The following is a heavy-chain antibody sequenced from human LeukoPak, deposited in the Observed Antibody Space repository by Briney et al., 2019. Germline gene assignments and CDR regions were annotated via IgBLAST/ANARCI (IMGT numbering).Heavy chain of an antibody. CDR2: ISYDGSNK. D-gene: IGHD3-10*01. CDR3: ARDHYYGSGSSPDY. CDR1: GFTFSSYA. V-gene: IGHV3-30-3*01. J-gene: IGHJ4*02. Sequence: GGSLRLSCAASGFTFSSYAMHWVRQAPGKGLEWVAVISYDGSNKYYADSVKGRFTISRDNSKNTLYLQMNSLRAEDTAVYYCARDHYYGSGSSPDYWGQGTLVTVPS.